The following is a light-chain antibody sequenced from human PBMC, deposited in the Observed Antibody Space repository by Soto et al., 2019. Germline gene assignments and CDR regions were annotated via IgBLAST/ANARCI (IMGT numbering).Light chain of an antibody. CDR2: EVS. J-gene: IGLJ3*02. CDR1: SSDVGAYNY. Sequence: QSALTQPASVSGSPGQSITISCAGTSSDVGAYNYVSWYQQHPGKAPKLMIYEVSNRPSGVSNRFSGSKSGNTASLTISGLQAEDEADYYCSSYTGSNTPVFGGGTKLTVL. V-gene: IGLV2-14*01. CDR3: SSYTGSNTPV.